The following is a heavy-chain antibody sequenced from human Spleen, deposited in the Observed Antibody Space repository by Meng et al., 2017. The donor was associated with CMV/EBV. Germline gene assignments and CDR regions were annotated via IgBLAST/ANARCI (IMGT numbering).Heavy chain of an antibody. CDR2: IYYSGST. CDR3: ARVEAALDY. J-gene: IGHJ4*02. D-gene: IGHD6-13*01. Sequence: LTCAVSGGSITSRGYYWGWTRQPPGKGLEWIGSIYYSGSTYYNPSLKSRVTISVDTSKNQFSLKLSSVTAADTAVYYCARVEAALDYWGQGTLVTVSS. V-gene: IGHV4-39*07. CDR1: GGSITSRGYY.